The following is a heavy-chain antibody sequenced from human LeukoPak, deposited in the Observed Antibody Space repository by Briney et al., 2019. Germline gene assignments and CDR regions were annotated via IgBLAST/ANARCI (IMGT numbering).Heavy chain of an antibody. Sequence: AASVKVSCKASGYSFTNYGISWVRQAPGQGLEWMGWISAYNDNAHYAQGLEGRATMTSETSTRTAYMELRSLISDDTAVYYCARSTLGIEFDYWGQGSLVTVSS. CDR2: ISAYNDNA. CDR1: GYSFTNYG. J-gene: IGHJ4*02. CDR3: ARSTLGIEFDY. V-gene: IGHV1-18*01. D-gene: IGHD7-27*01.